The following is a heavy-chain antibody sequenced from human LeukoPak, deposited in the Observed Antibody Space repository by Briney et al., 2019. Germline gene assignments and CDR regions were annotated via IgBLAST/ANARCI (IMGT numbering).Heavy chain of an antibody. CDR3: ARGEPGIASTGAPPFDL. V-gene: IGHV4-59*01. CDR1: GGSIRSYY. D-gene: IGHD6-13*01. J-gene: IGHJ2*01. CDR2: IYYSGST. Sequence: SETLSLTCTVSGGSIRSYYWEWIRQPPGKGLEWIGYIYYSGSTDYNPSLKSRVTLSVDTSKNQFSLRLSSVTAADTAVYYCARGEPGIASTGAPPFDLWGRGTLVTVSS.